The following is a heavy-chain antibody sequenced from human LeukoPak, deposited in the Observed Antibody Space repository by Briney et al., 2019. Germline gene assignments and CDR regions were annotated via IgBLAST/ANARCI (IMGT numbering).Heavy chain of an antibody. Sequence: GGSLRLSCAASGFTFSNYRMHWGCQAPRKGQGWVSAIRSDGSSRNYEGFVKGRFSISRDNAKNALYWEMKRLRVEGGASYYCARGSGWEIWGQGTMVTVSS. V-gene: IGHV3-74*01. J-gene: IGHJ4*01. CDR3: ARGSGWEI. CDR1: GFTFSNYR. CDR2: IRSDGSSR. D-gene: IGHD6-19*01.